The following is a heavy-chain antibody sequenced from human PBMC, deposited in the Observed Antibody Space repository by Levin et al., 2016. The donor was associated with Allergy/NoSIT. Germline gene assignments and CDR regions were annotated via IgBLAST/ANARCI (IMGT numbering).Heavy chain of an antibody. CDR2: ISYDGSNK. V-gene: IGHV3-30-3*01. Sequence: GESLKISCAASGFTFSSYAMHWVRQAPGKGLEWVAVISYDGSNKYYADSVKGRFTISRDNSKNTLYLQMNSLRAEDTAVYYCARDGIAAAGTNYYYYGMDVWGQGTTVTVSS. D-gene: IGHD6-13*01. CDR1: GFTFSSYA. CDR3: ARDGIAAAGTNYYYYGMDV. J-gene: IGHJ6*02.